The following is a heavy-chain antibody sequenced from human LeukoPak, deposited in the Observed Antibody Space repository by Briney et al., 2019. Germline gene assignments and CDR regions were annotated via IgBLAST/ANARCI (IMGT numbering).Heavy chain of an antibody. J-gene: IGHJ5*02. CDR1: GYTFTGYY. CDR2: INPNSGGT. V-gene: IGHV1-2*02. CDR3: ARVAKVAVAGFGGVDP. D-gene: IGHD6-19*01. Sequence: ASVKVSCKASGYTFTGYYMHWVRQAPGQGLEWMGWINPNSGGTNYAQKFQGRVTMTRDTSISTAYMELSRLGSDDTAVYYCARVAKVAVAGFGGVDPWGQGTLVTVSS.